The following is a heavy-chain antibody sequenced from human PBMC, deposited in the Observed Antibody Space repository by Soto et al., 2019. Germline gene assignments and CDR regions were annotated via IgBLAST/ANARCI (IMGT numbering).Heavy chain of an antibody. CDR2: IYYSGST. V-gene: IGHV4-59*08. J-gene: IGHJ3*02. CDR1: GGSISSYY. CDR3: ASQGYSSGWWYAFDI. Sequence: SETLSLTCTVSGGSISSYYWSWIRQPPGKGLEWIGYIYYSGSTNYNPSLKSRVTISVDTSKNQFSLKLTSVTAADTAVYYCASQGYSSGWWYAFDIWGQGTMVTVSS. D-gene: IGHD6-19*01.